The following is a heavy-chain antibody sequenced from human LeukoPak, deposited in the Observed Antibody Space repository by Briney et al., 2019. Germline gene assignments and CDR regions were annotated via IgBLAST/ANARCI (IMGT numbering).Heavy chain of an antibody. CDR3: AREGGFYCPHYY. V-gene: IGHV4-4*02. CDR1: GGSVTSTNW. Sequence: PSETLSLTCGVSGGSVTSTNWWTWVRQPPGKGLEWIGEVHLDGRTNYNPSLKSRLTMSVDLSENHISLKLTSVTAADTAVYYCAREGGFYCPHYYSGQGTLVTVSS. CDR2: VHLDGRT. J-gene: IGHJ4*02. D-gene: IGHD3-22*01.